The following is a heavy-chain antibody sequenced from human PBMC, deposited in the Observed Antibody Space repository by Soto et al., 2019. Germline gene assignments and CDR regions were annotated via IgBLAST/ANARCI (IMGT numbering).Heavy chain of an antibody. Sequence: EVQLVESGGGLVQPGGALRLSCAASGVTFSSYWMHWVRQAPGKGLVWVSSISTDSSSTSYADPVKGRFTISRDNAKTTLYLQMNSVIAEDTAVYYCARLPNKSPQNWGQGTLVIVSP. J-gene: IGHJ1*01. CDR2: ISTDSSST. CDR1: GVTFSSYW. V-gene: IGHV3-74*01. CDR3: ARLPNKSPQN.